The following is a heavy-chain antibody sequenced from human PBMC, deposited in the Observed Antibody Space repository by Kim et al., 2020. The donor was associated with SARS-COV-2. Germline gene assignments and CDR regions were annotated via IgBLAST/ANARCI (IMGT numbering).Heavy chain of an antibody. D-gene: IGHD3-16*01. J-gene: IGHJ4*02. CDR3: ARGGGVSGLFDY. V-gene: IGHV3-48*04. CDR1: GFSFGSWS. Sequence: GGSLRLSCVGSGFSFGSWSVSWVRQAPGKGLEWVSYIGNDRNKKYYADSVKGRFTISRDTAKNEVYLQMNSLRVEDTAVYYCARGGGVSGLFDYWGQGTLVTVSS. CDR2: IGNDRNKK.